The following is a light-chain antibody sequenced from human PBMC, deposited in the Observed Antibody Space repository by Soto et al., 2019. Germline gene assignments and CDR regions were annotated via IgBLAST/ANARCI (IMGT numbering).Light chain of an antibody. Sequence: DIVMTQSPDSLAVSLGERATINCKSSQSVLFSSNNKNYLAWYQQKPGQPPKLLISWASTRESGVPDRFSGSGSETDFTLTISSLQAEDVAVYHCQQYYRTPSPTFGGGTKVEIK. J-gene: IGKJ4*01. CDR1: QSVLFSSNNKNY. CDR2: WAS. V-gene: IGKV4-1*01. CDR3: QQYYRTPSPT.